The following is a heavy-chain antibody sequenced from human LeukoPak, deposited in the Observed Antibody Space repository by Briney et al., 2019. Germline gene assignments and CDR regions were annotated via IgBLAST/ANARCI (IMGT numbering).Heavy chain of an antibody. Sequence: GGSLRLSCAASGFTFSSYSMNWVRQAPGKGLEWVSSISSSSSYIYYADSVKGRFTISRDNAKNSLYLQMNSLRAEDTAVYYCARDLVPEDIVVVVAANWFDPWGQGTLVTVSS. CDR3: ARDLVPEDIVVVVAANWFDP. CDR1: GFTFSSYS. V-gene: IGHV3-21*01. D-gene: IGHD2-15*01. J-gene: IGHJ5*02. CDR2: ISSSSSYI.